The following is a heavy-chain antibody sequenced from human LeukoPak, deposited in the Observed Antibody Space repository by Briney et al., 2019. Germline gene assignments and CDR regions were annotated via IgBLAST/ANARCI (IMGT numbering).Heavy chain of an antibody. CDR2: IYSGGST. D-gene: IGHD2-8*01. J-gene: IGHJ4*02. CDR3: ARRAVLMVYAILDY. Sequence: GSLRLSCAASGFTVSSNYMSWVRQAPGKGLEWVSVIYSGGSTYYADSVKGRFTISRDNSKNTLYLQMNSLRAEDTAVYYCARRAVLMVYAILDYWGQGTLVTVSS. V-gene: IGHV3-66*01. CDR1: GFTVSSNY.